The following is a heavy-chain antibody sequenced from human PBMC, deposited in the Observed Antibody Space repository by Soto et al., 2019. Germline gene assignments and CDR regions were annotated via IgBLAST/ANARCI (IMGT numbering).Heavy chain of an antibody. CDR1: GFTFSAYT. J-gene: IGHJ3*02. CDR2: ISYDGNNE. D-gene: IGHD1-26*01. Sequence: GGSLRLSCAASGFTFSAYTMHWVRQPPGKGLEWVAVISYDGNNERYTDPVKGRFTVSRDNSKSTLYLQMNSLRSEDTAVYYCARDGYSGRSDGFDIWGQGTMVTVSS. CDR3: ARDGYSGRSDGFDI. V-gene: IGHV3-30-3*01.